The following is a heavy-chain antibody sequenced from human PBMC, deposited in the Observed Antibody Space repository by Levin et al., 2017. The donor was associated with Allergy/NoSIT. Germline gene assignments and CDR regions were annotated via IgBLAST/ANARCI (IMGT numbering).Heavy chain of an antibody. J-gene: IGHJ4*02. V-gene: IGHV4-34*01. CDR1: GGPLSGSF. Sequence: SQTLSLTCAVYGGPLSGSFWTWIRQSPNKGLEWIGEVNQFGATNYNPSLESRLTISIDTSKNQFSLTVRSLTAADTAVYYCARQETGDFYFDSWGLGTLVTVSS. CDR2: VNQFGAT. CDR3: ARQETGDFYFDS. D-gene: IGHD1-14*01.